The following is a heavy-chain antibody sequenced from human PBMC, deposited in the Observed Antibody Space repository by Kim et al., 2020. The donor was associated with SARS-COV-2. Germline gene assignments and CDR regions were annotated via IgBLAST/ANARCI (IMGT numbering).Heavy chain of an antibody. CDR2: IIGGNGNT. CDR1: GYTFSNYA. V-gene: IGHV1-3*01. J-gene: IGHJ4*02. Sequence: ASVKVSCKACGYTFSNYAIHWVRQAPGQRLECMGWIIGGNGNTYYSPKFQGRVTFTRDTSATTAYMELSSLRSEDTAIYYCARGGGPGLGYWGQGTLVTVSS. CDR3: ARGGGPGLGY. D-gene: IGHD2-15*01.